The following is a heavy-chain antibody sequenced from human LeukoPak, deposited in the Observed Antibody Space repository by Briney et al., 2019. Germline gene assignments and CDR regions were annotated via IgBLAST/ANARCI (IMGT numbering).Heavy chain of an antibody. CDR3: AGDKTTGGWYEFDY. CDR1: GFTFSSYG. Sequence: GGTLRLSCAASGFTFSSYGMSWVRQAPGKELEWVSAISGSGGSTYYADSVKGRFTISRDTSKNTVSLQMNSLRAEDTAVYYCAGDKTTGGWYEFDYWGQGTLVTVSS. V-gene: IGHV3-23*01. J-gene: IGHJ4*02. CDR2: ISGSGGST. D-gene: IGHD6-19*01.